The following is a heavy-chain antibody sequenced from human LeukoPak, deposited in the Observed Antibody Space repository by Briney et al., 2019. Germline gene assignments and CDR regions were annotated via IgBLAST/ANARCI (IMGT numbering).Heavy chain of an antibody. Sequence: ASVKVSCKASGYTFTGYYMHWVRQAPGQGLEWMGWINPNSGGTNYAQKFQGRVTMTRDTSISTAYMELSRLRSDDTAVYYCARDRGGYYDSSGYYDHAEYFQHGGQGTLVTVSS. D-gene: IGHD3-22*01. J-gene: IGHJ1*01. CDR1: GYTFTGYY. CDR3: ARDRGGYYDSSGYYDHAEYFQH. V-gene: IGHV1-2*02. CDR2: INPNSGGT.